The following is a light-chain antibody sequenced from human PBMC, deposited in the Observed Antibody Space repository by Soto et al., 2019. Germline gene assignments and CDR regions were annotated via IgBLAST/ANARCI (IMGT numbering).Light chain of an antibody. Sequence: QPVLTQPPSASGTPGQRVTISCSGSSSNIGSNYVYWYQQLPGTAPKLLIYRNNQRPSGVPDRFSGSKSGTSASLAISGLRSEDEAYYYCAAWDDSLSGPVFGGGTKLNVL. CDR1: SSNIGSNY. CDR3: AAWDDSLSGPV. J-gene: IGLJ3*02. V-gene: IGLV1-47*01. CDR2: RNN.